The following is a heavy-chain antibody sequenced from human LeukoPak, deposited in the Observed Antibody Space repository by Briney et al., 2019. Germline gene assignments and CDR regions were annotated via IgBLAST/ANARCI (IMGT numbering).Heavy chain of an antibody. CDR2: IYYSGSI. CDR1: GGSISSYY. D-gene: IGHD3-10*01. Sequence: SETLSLTCTVSGGSISSYYWSWIRQPPGKGLEWIGYIYYSGSINYNPSLKSRVTISVDTSKNQFSLKLSSVTAADTAVYYCARASGSGSYSPYYFDYWGQGTLVTVSS. V-gene: IGHV4-59*08. J-gene: IGHJ4*02. CDR3: ARASGSGSYSPYYFDY.